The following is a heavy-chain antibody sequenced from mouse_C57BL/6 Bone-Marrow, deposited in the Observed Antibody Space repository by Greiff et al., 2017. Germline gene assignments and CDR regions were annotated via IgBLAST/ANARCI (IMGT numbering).Heavy chain of an antibody. V-gene: IGHV1-64*01. CDR3: ARSGTAQAAWFAY. CDR1: GYTFTSYW. Sequence: QVQLQQPGAELVKPGASVKLSCKASGYTFTSYWMHWVKQRPGQGLEWIGMIHPNSGSTNYNEKFKSKATLTVDKSSSTAYMQLSSLTSEDSAVYYCARSGTAQAAWFAYWGQGTLVTDSA. CDR2: IHPNSGST. D-gene: IGHD3-2*02. J-gene: IGHJ3*01.